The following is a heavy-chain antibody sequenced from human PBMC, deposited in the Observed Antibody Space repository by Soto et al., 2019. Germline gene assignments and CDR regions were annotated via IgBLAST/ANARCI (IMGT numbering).Heavy chain of an antibody. V-gene: IGHV1-69*13. CDR1: GGTFSSYA. CDR2: IIPIFGTA. J-gene: IGHJ3*02. D-gene: IGHD3-22*01. Sequence: GASVKVSCKASGGTFSSYAISWVRQAPGQGLEWMGGIIPIFGTANYAQKFQGRVTITADESTSTAYMELSSLRSEDTAVYYCAREITMIVRAAFDIWGQGTMVTV. CDR3: AREITMIVRAAFDI.